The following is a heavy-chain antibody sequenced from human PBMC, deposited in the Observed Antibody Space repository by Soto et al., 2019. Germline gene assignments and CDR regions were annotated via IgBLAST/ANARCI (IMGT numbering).Heavy chain of an antibody. Sequence: XVSLRLSCAASGFTFGSYAMSWVRQAPGKGLEWVSAISASGGGTYYADSVKGRFTISRDNSKSTLYLQMNSLRAEDTAVYYCAKDVRIVGAPFYFGYWGQGSLVTVSS. V-gene: IGHV3-23*01. CDR1: GFTFGSYA. CDR3: AKDVRIVGAPFYFGY. J-gene: IGHJ4*02. CDR2: ISASGGGT. D-gene: IGHD1-26*01.